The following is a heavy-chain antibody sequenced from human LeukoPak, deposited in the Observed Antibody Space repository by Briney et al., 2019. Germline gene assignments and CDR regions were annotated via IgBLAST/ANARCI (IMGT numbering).Heavy chain of an antibody. CDR3: ARGRQLPRGYCSSTSCPGTFDI. Sequence: PSETLSLTCAVYGGSLSGYYWSWIRQPPGTGLECIGEINHSGSTNYNPSLKSRVTISVDTSKSQFSLKLSSVTAADTAVYYCARGRQLPRGYCSSTSCPGTFDIWGQGTMVTVSS. CDR2: INHSGST. D-gene: IGHD2-2*01. J-gene: IGHJ3*02. V-gene: IGHV4-34*01. CDR1: GGSLSGYY.